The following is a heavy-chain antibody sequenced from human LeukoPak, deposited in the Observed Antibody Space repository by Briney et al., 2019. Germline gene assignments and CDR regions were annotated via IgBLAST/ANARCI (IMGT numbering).Heavy chain of an antibody. J-gene: IGHJ4*02. CDR3: ARDRPQYCSSVNCYVFDC. V-gene: IGHV3-23*01. CDR2: ISGSGGGT. D-gene: IGHD2-2*01. CDR1: EFSFPNYA. Sequence: GGSLRLSCVGSEFSFPNYAMSWVRQAPGRGLEWVSSISGSGGGTYYADSVKGRFTISRDNSKNTLYLQMNSLRAEDAALYYCARDRPQYCSSVNCYVFDCWGQGTLVTVSS.